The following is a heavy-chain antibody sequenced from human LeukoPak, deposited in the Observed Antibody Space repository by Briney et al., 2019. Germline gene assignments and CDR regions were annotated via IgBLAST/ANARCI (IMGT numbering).Heavy chain of an antibody. CDR1: GYTFTSYY. D-gene: IGHD1-26*01. J-gene: IGHJ3*02. CDR2: INPSGGST. V-gene: IGHV1-46*01. CDR3: ARPGATTDAFDI. Sequence: ASVKVSCKASGYTFTSYYVNWVRQAPGQGFEWMGIINPSGGSTSYTQKFQGRVTMARDTSASTVYMELSRLRSEDTAVYYCARPGATTDAFDIWGQGTMVTVSS.